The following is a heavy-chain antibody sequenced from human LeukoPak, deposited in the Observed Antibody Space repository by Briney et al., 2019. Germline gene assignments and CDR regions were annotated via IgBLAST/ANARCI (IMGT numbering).Heavy chain of an antibody. CDR3: TKDFGNHRTDC. CDR1: GGSISNSGFY. J-gene: IGHJ4*02. Sequence: SETLSLTCTVSGGSISNSGFYWGWIRQPPGKGLEWIGSVYYSGTTYYHPSLKSRATVSVYTSKNQFSLNLSSVTAADTAVYYCTKDFGNHRTDCWGQGTLVTVSS. CDR2: VYYSGTT. V-gene: IGHV4-39*02. D-gene: IGHD1-14*01.